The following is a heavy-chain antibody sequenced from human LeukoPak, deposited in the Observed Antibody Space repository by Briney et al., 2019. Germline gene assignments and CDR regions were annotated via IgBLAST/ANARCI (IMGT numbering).Heavy chain of an antibody. J-gene: IGHJ4*02. D-gene: IGHD5-24*01. V-gene: IGHV3-23*01. Sequence: PGGSLRLSCGASGFTFRSYAMSWVRQAPGKGLEWVSAISGSGGSTYYADSVKGRFTISRDNSENTLYLQMKSLRAEDTAVYYCARGDGYNFFDYWGQGTLVTVSS. CDR1: GFTFRSYA. CDR3: ARGDGYNFFDY. CDR2: ISGSGGST.